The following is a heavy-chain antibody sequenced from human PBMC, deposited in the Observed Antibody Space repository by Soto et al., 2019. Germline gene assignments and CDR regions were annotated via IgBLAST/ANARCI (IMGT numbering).Heavy chain of an antibody. CDR2: IKNKANSYTT. CDR3: TREMYYYDSTGFDY. CDR1: GFSFSDHY. D-gene: IGHD3-22*01. Sequence: GGSLRLSCAASGFSFSDHYMDWVRQAPGKGLEWLGRIKNKANSYTTEYAASVSGRFIILRDDSSNSLYLQINSLKSDDTAVYFCTREMYYYDSTGFDYWGQGTLVTVSS. V-gene: IGHV3-72*01. J-gene: IGHJ4*02.